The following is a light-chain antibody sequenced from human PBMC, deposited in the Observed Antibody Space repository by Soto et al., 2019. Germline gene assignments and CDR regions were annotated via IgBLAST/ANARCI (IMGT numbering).Light chain of an antibody. CDR1: HDIRKY. CDR2: DAS. J-gene: IGKJ5*01. CDR3: QQYEIFPIT. V-gene: IGKV1-33*01. Sequence: DIQMTQSPSSLSASVGDRVTITCQASHDIRKYLNWYQQKPGKAPKLLIYDASNMETGVPSRFTGSGSGTDFTFTISSLQPEDIATYYCQQYEIFPITFGQGTRRENK.